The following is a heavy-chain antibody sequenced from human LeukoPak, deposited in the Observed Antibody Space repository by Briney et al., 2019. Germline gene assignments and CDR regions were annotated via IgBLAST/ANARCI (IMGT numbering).Heavy chain of an antibody. J-gene: IGHJ2*01. V-gene: IGHV4-59*01. CDR2: KYDGGRD. CDR1: GGSISTYY. D-gene: IGHD2-15*01. CDR3: ASFLLRAWYFDL. Sequence: SETLSLTCTVSGGSISTYYWSWIRQPPGKGLEWIGYKYDGGRDLYNPSLKSRVSMSVNTSKNQFSLNLSSLTAADTAVYYCASFLLRAWYFDLWGRGTLVAVSS.